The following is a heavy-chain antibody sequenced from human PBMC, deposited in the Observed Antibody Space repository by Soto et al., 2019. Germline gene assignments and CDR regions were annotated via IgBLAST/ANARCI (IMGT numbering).Heavy chain of an antibody. J-gene: IGHJ4*02. V-gene: IGHV3-15*07. Sequence: EVQLVESGGGVLEPGGSLRLSCAASGFSVTNAWMHWVRQAPGKGLEWVGRVQSTAEGGTADYAVPVKGRCTVSRDDSKNTRNLQMNSLKMEDTAAYYCISHPAICGANTPRWGQGHGVTLSP. D-gene: IGHD2-21*01. CDR1: GFSVTNAW. CDR2: VQSTAEGGTA. CDR3: ISHPAICGANTPR.